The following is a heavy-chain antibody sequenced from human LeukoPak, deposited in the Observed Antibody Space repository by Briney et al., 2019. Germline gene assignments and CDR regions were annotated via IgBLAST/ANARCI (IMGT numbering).Heavy chain of an antibody. J-gene: IGHJ4*02. CDR3: TTKYCGGDCYPARTDY. V-gene: IGHV3-15*01. Sequence: GGSLRLSCAASGFTFSNAWMSWVRQAPGKGLEWVGRIKSKTDGGTTDYATPVKGRFTISRDDSKNTLYLQTNSLKTEDTAVYYCTTKYCGGDCYPARTDYWGQGTLVTVSS. D-gene: IGHD2-21*02. CDR2: IKSKTDGGTT. CDR1: GFTFSNAW.